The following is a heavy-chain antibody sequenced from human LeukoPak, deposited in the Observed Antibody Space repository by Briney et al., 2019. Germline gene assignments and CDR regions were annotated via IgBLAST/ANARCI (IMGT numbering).Heavy chain of an antibody. D-gene: IGHD5-12*01. V-gene: IGHV4-39*01. CDR2: IYYSGST. CDR1: GGSISSSSYY. CDR3: ASLYSGYALGDY. Sequence: SETLSLTCTVSGGSISSSSYYWGWIRQPPGKGLEWIGSIYYSGSTYYNPPLKSRVTISVDTSKNQFSLKLSSVTAADTAVYYCASLYSGYALGDYWGQGTLVTVSS. J-gene: IGHJ4*02.